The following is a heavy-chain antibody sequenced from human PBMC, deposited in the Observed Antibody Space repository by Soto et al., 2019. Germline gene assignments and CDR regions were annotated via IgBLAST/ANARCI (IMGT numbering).Heavy chain of an antibody. Sequence: TGESLKISCKGSGYTFTDYWIGWVRQLPGKGLEWMGIIYPGDSDTRYSPSFQGHVTITVDKSTSTAYLQWNTLKTSDTAMYYCAEQVQNLPFYFYAMDVWGQGTTVTVSS. CDR3: AEQVQNLPFYFYAMDV. CDR2: IYPGDSDT. CDR1: GYTFTDYW. J-gene: IGHJ6*02. V-gene: IGHV5-51*01.